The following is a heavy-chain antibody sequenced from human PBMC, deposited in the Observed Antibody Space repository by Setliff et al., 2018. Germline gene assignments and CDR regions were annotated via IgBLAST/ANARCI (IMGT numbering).Heavy chain of an antibody. CDR1: GFTFSYAW. Sequence: PGGSLRLSCAASGFTFSYAWMHWVRQAPGKGLEWVGRSKSKTAGGAIDYAAPVKGRFTISRDDSKNTLYLQMSSLKTEDTAMYYCTTDRAACSGSSCYSGFDVWGQGTMVTVSS. CDR3: TTDRAACSGSSCYSGFDV. J-gene: IGHJ3*01. D-gene: IGHD2-2*02. CDR2: SKSKTAGGAI. V-gene: IGHV3-15*07.